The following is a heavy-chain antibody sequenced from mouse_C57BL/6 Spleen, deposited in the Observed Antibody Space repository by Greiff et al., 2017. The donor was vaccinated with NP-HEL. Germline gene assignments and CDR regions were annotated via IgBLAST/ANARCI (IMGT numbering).Heavy chain of an antibody. D-gene: IGHD3-3*01. CDR2: LHPSDSAT. CDR1: GYTFTSYW. J-gene: IGHJ2*01. V-gene: IGHV1-74*01. CDR3: AILGGPKYFDY. Sequence: QVQLQQPGAELVKPGASVKVSCKASGYTFTSYWMHWVKQRPGQGLAWIGRLHPSDSATNYNQKFKGKATLTVDKSSSTAYMQLSSLTSEDSAVYYCAILGGPKYFDYWGQGTTLTVSS.